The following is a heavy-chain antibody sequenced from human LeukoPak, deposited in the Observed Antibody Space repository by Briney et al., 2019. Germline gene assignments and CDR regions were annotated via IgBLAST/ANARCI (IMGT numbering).Heavy chain of an antibody. CDR3: ARVQWLRSVDAFDI. J-gene: IGHJ3*02. Sequence: GGSLRLSCAASGFTVSSNSMSWVRQAPGKGLEWVSIIYSGGSTYYADSVKGSFTISRDNSKNTLYLQMNSLRAEDTAVYYCARVQWLRSVDAFDIWGQGTMVTVSS. V-gene: IGHV3-66*01. D-gene: IGHD5-12*01. CDR2: IYSGGST. CDR1: GFTVSSNS.